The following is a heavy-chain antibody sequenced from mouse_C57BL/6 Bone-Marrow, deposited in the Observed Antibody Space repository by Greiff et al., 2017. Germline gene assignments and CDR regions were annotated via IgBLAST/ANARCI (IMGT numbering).Heavy chain of an antibody. V-gene: IGHV3-6*01. CDR3: AREGPGSSPWDG. D-gene: IGHD1-1*01. CDR1: GYSITSGYY. Sequence: EVQLQQSGPGLVKPSQSLSLTCSVTGYSITSGYYWNWIRQFPGNKLEWMGYISYDGSNNYNPSLKNRISITRDTSKNQFFLKLNSVTTEDTATYYCAREGPGSSPWDGGGRGTTVTVSS. CDR2: ISYDGSN. J-gene: IGHJ1*03.